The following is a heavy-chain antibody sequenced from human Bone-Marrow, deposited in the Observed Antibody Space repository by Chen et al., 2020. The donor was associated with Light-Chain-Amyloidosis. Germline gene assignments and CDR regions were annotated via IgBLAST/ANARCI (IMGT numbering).Heavy chain of an antibody. J-gene: IGHJ4*02. V-gene: IGHV3-48*02. CDR1: GFTFSSYS. Sequence: EVQLVESGGGLVQPGGSLRLSCAASGFTFSSYSMNWVRQAPGKGLEWVSYISSSSSTIYYADSGKGRCTISRDNAKNSLYLQMNSLRDEDTAVYYCARDVIAVAGTLDYWGQGTLVTVSS. CDR3: ARDVIAVAGTLDY. D-gene: IGHD6-19*01. CDR2: ISSSSSTI.